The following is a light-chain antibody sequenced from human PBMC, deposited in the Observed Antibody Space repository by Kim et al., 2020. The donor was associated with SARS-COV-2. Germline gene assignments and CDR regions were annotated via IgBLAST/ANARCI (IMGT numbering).Light chain of an antibody. V-gene: IGLV1-44*01. CDR2: RND. J-gene: IGLJ3*02. CDR1: SSNIGGNT. CDR3: AAWDDRLKGVV. Sequence: GQRVTMSCTGSSSNIGGNTVTWYQQFPATAPKVVIARNDERPSGVSDRFSGSKSGTSASLAISGLQSEEEADYYCAAWDDRLKGVVFGGGTQLTVL.